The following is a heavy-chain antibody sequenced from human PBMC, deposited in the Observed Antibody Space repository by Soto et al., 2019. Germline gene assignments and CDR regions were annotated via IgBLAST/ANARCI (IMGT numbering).Heavy chain of an antibody. J-gene: IGHJ4*02. D-gene: IGHD2-2*01. V-gene: IGHV3-21*01. CDR1: GFAFNNYG. CDR2: ISKSYYT. CDR3: AREDSIIIPAVSDF. Sequence: LRLSCTVSGFAFNNYGINWVRQAPGKGLEWVSSISKSYYTYYSDSVKGRFTISRDNAKNSVSLQMNTLRVEDTAVYYCAREDSIIIPAVSDFWGQGTLVTVSS.